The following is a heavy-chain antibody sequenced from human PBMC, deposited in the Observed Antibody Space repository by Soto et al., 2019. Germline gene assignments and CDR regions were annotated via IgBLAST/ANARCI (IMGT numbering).Heavy chain of an antibody. CDR1: GFTFSSFG. Sequence: AGGSLRLSCAASGFTFSSFGMHWVRQAPGKGLEWVAVIWYDGSNKYYADSVKGRFTISRDNSKNTLYLQMNSLRAEDTAVYYCARVSRGVGATHYYYGMDVWGQGTTVTVSS. CDR3: ARVSRGVGATHYYYGMDV. V-gene: IGHV3-33*01. D-gene: IGHD1-26*01. CDR2: IWYDGSNK. J-gene: IGHJ6*02.